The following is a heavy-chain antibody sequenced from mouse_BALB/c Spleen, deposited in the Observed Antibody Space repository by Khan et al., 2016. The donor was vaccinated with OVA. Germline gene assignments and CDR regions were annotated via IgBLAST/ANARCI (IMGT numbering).Heavy chain of an antibody. CDR2: ISYSGST. CDR1: GYSITSGYG. D-gene: IGHD1-2*01. J-gene: IGHJ2*01. Sequence: EVKLLESGPGLVTPSQSLSLTCTVTGYSITSGYGWNWLRQFPGNKLEWMGYISYSGSTNYNTSLTSRISITRDTSKNQFFLQLNSVTTEDTATYYCARTARIKYWGQGTTLTVSS. V-gene: IGHV3-2*02. CDR3: ARTARIKY.